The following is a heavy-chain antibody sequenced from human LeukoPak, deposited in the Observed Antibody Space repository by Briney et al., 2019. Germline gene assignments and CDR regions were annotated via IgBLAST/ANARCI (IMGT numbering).Heavy chain of an antibody. CDR2: IHYSGST. Sequence: KPSETLSLTCTVSGGSISSSTYYRGWIRQPPGKGLEWIGSIHYSGSTYYNPSLKSRVTISVDTSRNLFSLKLSSVTAADTAVYYCARRGIALTGSWNWYFDLWGRGTLVTVSS. D-gene: IGHD6-19*01. J-gene: IGHJ2*01. V-gene: IGHV4-39*01. CDR3: ARRGIALTGSWNWYFDL. CDR1: GGSISSSTYY.